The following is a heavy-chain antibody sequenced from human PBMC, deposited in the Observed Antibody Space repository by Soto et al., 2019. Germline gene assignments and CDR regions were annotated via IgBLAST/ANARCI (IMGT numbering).Heavy chain of an antibody. D-gene: IGHD6-19*01. CDR2: MNPNSGNT. CDR1: GYTFTSYD. V-gene: IGHV1-8*01. CDR3: ARGLFIAVAPHFDH. Sequence: QVQLVQSGAEVKKPGASVKVSCKASGYTFTSYDINWVRQATGQGLEWMGWMNPNSGNTGYAQKFQGRVTMTKNTSISTVYMELSSLRSEDTAVYYCARGLFIAVAPHFDHWGQGTLVTVSS. J-gene: IGHJ4*02.